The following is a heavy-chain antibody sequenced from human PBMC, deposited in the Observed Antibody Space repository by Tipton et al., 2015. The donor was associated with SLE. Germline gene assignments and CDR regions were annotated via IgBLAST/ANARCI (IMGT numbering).Heavy chain of an antibody. Sequence: LRLSCTVSGGSITNYFWSWIRQPPGKGLEWIGHIYYRGTISYNPSLKSRVTISLDASKKQLALRLSSVTAADTAVYFCARDRGYCGATSCYLDSWGQGTLVTVSS. CDR3: ARDRGYCGATSCYLDS. J-gene: IGHJ4*02. V-gene: IGHV4-59*01. CDR2: IYYRGTI. CDR1: GGSITNYF. D-gene: IGHD2-15*01.